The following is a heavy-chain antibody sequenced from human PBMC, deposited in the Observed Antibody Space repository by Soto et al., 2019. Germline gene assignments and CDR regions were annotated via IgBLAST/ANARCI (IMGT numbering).Heavy chain of an antibody. Sequence: QVQLVQSGAEMQQPGASVRVSCKASGGTFSKYAFSWVRQAPGQGLEWLGGTIPMFGTPNYAQTFQGRVVISADESTARVNMELRSLRSEDTAVYFCARPLRDRSYYYGMAVWGQGTTVTVSS. V-gene: IGHV1-69*01. J-gene: IGHJ6*01. CDR3: ARPLRDRSYYYGMAV. CDR1: GGTFSKYA. CDR2: TIPMFGTP. D-gene: IGHD3-22*01.